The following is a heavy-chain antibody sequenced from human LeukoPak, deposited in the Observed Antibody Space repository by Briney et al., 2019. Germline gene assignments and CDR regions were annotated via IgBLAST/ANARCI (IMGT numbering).Heavy chain of an antibody. CDR1: GFTFSDYY. V-gene: IGHV3-11*04. Sequence: GGSLRLSCVASGFTFSDYYMSWIRQAPGKGLEWVSYISSSGSTIYYADSVKGRFTISRDNAKNSLYLQMNSLRAEDTAVYYCARDRVTYCSSTSCYPPIYWGQGTLVTVSS. CDR3: ARDRVTYCSSTSCYPPIY. D-gene: IGHD2-2*01. J-gene: IGHJ4*02. CDR2: ISSSGSTI.